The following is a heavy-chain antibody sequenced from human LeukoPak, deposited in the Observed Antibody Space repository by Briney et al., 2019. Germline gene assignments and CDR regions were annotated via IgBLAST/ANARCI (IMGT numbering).Heavy chain of an antibody. CDR2: ISSSSSYI. V-gene: IGHV3-21*01. CDR1: GFTISSYT. D-gene: IGHD6-13*01. CDR3: ARGRRRIAAPGATPPAPYFDF. J-gene: IGHJ4*02. Sequence: GGSLRLSCAASGFTISSYTMNWVRQAPGKGLEWVSSISSSSSYIYYADSVKGRFTISRDNAKNSLYLQMNSLRAEDTAVYYCARGRRRIAAPGATPPAPYFDFWGQGTLVTVSS.